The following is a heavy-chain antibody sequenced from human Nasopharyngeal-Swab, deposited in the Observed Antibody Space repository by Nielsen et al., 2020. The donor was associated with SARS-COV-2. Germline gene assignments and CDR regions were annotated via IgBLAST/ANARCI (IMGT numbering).Heavy chain of an antibody. V-gene: IGHV3-23*01. Sequence: GGSLRLSCTASGFTFSGYAMNWVRQAPGEGLQWVAGILGGGSDKFYAESVMGRFTISRDNSKNTLYLQMNSLRAEDTAVYYCVKGPPAVIHYFDYWGQGTLVTVSS. J-gene: IGHJ4*02. CDR3: VKGPPAVIHYFDY. CDR1: GFTFSGYA. CDR2: ILGGGSDK. D-gene: IGHD2-21*01.